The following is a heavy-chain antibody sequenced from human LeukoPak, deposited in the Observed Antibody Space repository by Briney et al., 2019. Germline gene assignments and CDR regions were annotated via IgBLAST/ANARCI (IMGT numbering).Heavy chain of an antibody. CDR2: IYHSGST. D-gene: IGHD4-17*01. Sequence: SETLSLTCAVSGYSISSGYYWGWIRQAPGKGLEWIGSIYHSGSTYYNPSLKSRVTISVDTSKNQFSLKLSSVTAADTAVYYCARPKYGDPWYFDLWGRGTLVTVSS. J-gene: IGHJ2*01. CDR1: GYSISSGYY. CDR3: ARPKYGDPWYFDL. V-gene: IGHV4-38-2*01.